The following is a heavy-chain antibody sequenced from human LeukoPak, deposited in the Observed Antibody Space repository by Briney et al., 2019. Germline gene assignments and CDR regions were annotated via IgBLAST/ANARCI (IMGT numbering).Heavy chain of an antibody. J-gene: IGHJ3*02. CDR3: GRVGGRSKAAKGDAFDI. Sequence: GGSLRLSCAASGFTFSSYSMNWVRQAPGKGLEWVSSISSGSTCMYYADSVKGRFTISRDNAENSMYLQMNSLRAEDTAVYYCGRVGGRSKAAKGDAFDIWGQGTMVTVSS. CDR1: GFTFSSYS. D-gene: IGHD6-6*01. V-gene: IGHV3-21*01. CDR2: ISSGSTCM.